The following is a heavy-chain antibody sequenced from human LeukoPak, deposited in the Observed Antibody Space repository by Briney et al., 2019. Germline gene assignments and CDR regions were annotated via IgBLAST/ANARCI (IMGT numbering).Heavy chain of an antibody. J-gene: IGHJ5*02. CDR2: INSDGSST. V-gene: IGHV3-74*01. CDR3: ARHDTSGWYAFDQ. CDR1: GFTSSSHW. Sequence: GGSLRLSCAASGFTSSSHWMHWVRQAPGKGLVWVSRINSDGSSTNYADSVKGRFTISRDNAKNTLYLQMSSLRAEDTAVYYCARHDTSGWYAFDQWGQGTLVIVSS. D-gene: IGHD6-19*01.